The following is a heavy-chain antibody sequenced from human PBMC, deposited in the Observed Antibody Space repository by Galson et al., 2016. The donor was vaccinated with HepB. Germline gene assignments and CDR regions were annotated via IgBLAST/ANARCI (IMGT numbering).Heavy chain of an antibody. D-gene: IGHD2-15*01. CDR3: ARYRPDFDMDVVVIVAATEDPDYYFDS. Sequence: SLRLSCAASGFTFTEYYMSWIRQAPGKGLEWVAYISSSNTYIDYADSVEGRFTISRDNDKNSVFLQMNSLRAEDTAVYFCARYRPDFDMDVVVIVAATEDPDYYFDSWGQGTLVSVSS. CDR2: ISSSNTYI. V-gene: IGHV3-11*06. J-gene: IGHJ4*02. CDR1: GFTFTEYY.